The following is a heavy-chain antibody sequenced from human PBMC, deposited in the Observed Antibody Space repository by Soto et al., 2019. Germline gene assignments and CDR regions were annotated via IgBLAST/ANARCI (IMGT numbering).Heavy chain of an antibody. J-gene: IGHJ4*02. CDR3: ARIPYYYDSSGYYYFDY. CDR2: IFSNDEK. Sequence: SGPTLVNPPETLTLTCTVSGFSLSNARMGVSWIRQPPGKALEWLAHIFSNDEKSYSTSLKSRLTISKDTSKSQVVLTMTNMDPVDTATYYCARIPYYYDSSGYYYFDYWGQGTLVTVSS. D-gene: IGHD3-22*01. CDR1: GFSLSNARMG. V-gene: IGHV2-26*01.